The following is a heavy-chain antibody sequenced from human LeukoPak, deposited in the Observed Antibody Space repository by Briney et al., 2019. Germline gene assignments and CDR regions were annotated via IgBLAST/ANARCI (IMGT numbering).Heavy chain of an antibody. Sequence: GGSLGLSCAASGFTFSSYWMSWVRQAPGKGLEWVANIKQDGSEKYYVDSVKGRFTISRDNAKNSLYLQMNSLRAEDTAVYYCSRDRHCIGSTCYGLWGQGTRVTVSS. CDR1: GFTFSSYW. V-gene: IGHV3-7*01. D-gene: IGHD2-2*01. J-gene: IGHJ4*02. CDR2: IKQDGSEK. CDR3: SRDRHCIGSTCYGL.